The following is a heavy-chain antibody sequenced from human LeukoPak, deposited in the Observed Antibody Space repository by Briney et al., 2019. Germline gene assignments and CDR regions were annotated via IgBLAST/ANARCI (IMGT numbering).Heavy chain of an antibody. J-gene: IGHJ5*02. CDR2: INPNSGGT. D-gene: IGHD6-13*01. CDR1: GYTFTGYY. V-gene: IGHV1-2*02. CDR3: ARAGIAAARHPMGEIDP. Sequence: ASVKVSCKASGYTFTGYYMHWVRQAPGQGLEWMGWINPNSGGTNYAQKFQGRVTMTRDTSISTAYMELSRLRSDDTAVYYCARAGIAAARHPMGEIDPWGQGTLVTVSS.